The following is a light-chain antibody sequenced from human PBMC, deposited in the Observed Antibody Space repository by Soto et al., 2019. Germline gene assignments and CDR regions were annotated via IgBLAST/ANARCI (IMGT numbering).Light chain of an antibody. CDR2: EAS. V-gene: IGKV1-39*01. CDR1: QSISTY. Sequence: DIQMTQSPSSLSTSLGDSVTITCRASQSISTYLNWYQQKPGKAPKLLIYEASNLQGGVPSRFSGSGSGTDFTLTITSLQPEDFAAYYCQQSYSTPLTFGGGTKVDIK. CDR3: QQSYSTPLT. J-gene: IGKJ4*01.